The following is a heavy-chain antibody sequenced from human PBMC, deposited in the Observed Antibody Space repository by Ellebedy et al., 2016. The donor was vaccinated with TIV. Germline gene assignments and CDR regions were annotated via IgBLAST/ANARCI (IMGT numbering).Heavy chain of an antibody. CDR1: GGSISSYY. D-gene: IGHD3-3*01. CDR2: VYYSGST. Sequence: MPSETLSLTCTVSGGSISSYYWSWIRQPPGKGLEWIGYVYYSGSTNYNPSLKTRVTTSIDTSKNQFSLKLSFVTAAYTAVYYCASKEYFGFWGYWGQGTLVTVSS. CDR3: ASKEYFGFWGY. V-gene: IGHV4-59*12. J-gene: IGHJ4*02.